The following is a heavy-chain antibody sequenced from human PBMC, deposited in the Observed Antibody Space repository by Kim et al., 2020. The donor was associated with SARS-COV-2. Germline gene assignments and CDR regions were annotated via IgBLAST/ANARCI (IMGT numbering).Heavy chain of an antibody. CDR3: AQRGAAAAYAMDV. CDR2: IWPGYSTV. V-gene: IGHV5-51*01. D-gene: IGHD6-25*01. CDR1: GNSFSTSW. J-gene: IGHJ6*02. Sequence: GESLKISCQGSGNSFSTSWIAWVGQMPGRGLEWMGVIWPGYSTVKYNPPFEGPITISADNSIDTVYLEGLNLRASDSATYFCAQRGAAAAYAMDVWGQGTTVTVS.